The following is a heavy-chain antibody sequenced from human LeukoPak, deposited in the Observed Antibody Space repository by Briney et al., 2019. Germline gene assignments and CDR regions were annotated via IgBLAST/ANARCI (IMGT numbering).Heavy chain of an antibody. Sequence: GGSLRLSCVASGFSLRDYWMTWVRQAPGKGLEWVANIKEDGSETYYVDSVRGRITISRDNAKNSLYLQMNSLRAEDTSVYYCVRAPLDFWSGYYIRGYYFDYWGQGTLVTVSS. J-gene: IGHJ4*02. CDR1: GFSLRDYW. V-gene: IGHV3-7*01. D-gene: IGHD3-3*01. CDR3: VRAPLDFWSGYYIRGYYFDY. CDR2: IKEDGSET.